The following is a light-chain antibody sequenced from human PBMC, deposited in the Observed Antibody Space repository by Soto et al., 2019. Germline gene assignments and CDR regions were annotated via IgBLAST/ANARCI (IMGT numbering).Light chain of an antibody. J-gene: IGKJ4*01. CDR2: DTS. CDR3: QQYGSSPPLT. V-gene: IGKV3-11*01. CDR1: QSVSTF. Sequence: EIVFTQSPATLALSPGERAILSCRASQSVSTFLAWFQQKPGQPPRLLIYDTSTRATGVPTRFSGSRSGAEFTLTINSLQSEDFAVYYCQQYGSSPPLTFGGGTKVDIK.